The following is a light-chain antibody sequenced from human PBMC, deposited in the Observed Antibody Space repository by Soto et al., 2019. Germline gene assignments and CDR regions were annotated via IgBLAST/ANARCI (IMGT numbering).Light chain of an antibody. Sequence: QSALTQPASVSGSPGQSITISCTGTSSDFGNYNLVSWYQQHPGKVPKLILFEVNKRPSGVSGRFSGSKSGNTASLTISGLQAEDEADYYCCSFTSSGTYVFGTGTKLTVL. J-gene: IGLJ1*01. CDR3: CSFTSSGTYV. CDR2: EVN. CDR1: SSDFGNYNL. V-gene: IGLV2-14*02.